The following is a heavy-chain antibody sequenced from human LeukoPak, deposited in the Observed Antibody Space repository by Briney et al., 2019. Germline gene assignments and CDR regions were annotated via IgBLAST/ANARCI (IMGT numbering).Heavy chain of an antibody. CDR2: IYHSGTP. V-gene: IGHV4-38-2*02. CDR3: ARVEPYCDFWSGYYTGPYYFDY. J-gene: IGHJ4*02. D-gene: IGHD3-3*01. CDR1: RYSISSGYF. Sequence: SETLSLTCNVSRYSISSGYFWAWIRQPPGKGLEWIGSIYHSGTPYFNPSLKSRVTISVDTSKNQFSLKLSSVTAADTAVYYCARVEPYCDFWSGYYTGPYYFDYWGQGTLVTVSS.